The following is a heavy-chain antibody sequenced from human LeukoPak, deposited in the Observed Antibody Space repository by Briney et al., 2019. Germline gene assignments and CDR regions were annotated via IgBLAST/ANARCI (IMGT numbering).Heavy chain of an antibody. CDR3: ASYLYWWSDLGY. Sequence: GGSLRLSCAASGFTFDDYAMHWVRQAPGKGLEWVSGISWNSGSIGYADSVKGRFTISRDNAKNSLYLQMNSLRVEDTAVYYCASYLYWWSDLGYWGQGTLVTVSS. CDR1: GFTFDDYA. J-gene: IGHJ4*02. D-gene: IGHD2-8*02. V-gene: IGHV3-9*01. CDR2: ISWNSGSI.